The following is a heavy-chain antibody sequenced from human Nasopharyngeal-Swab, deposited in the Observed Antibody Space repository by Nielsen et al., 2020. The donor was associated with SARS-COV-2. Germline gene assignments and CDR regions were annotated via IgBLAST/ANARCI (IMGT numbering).Heavy chain of an antibody. J-gene: IGHJ3*02. V-gene: IGHV3-21*01. Sequence: GESLKISCAASGFTFSSYSMNWVRQAPGKGLEWVSSISSSSSYIYYADSVKDRFTISRDNSKNTLYLQMNSLRAEDTAVYYCANLIFGDAFDIWGQGTMVTVSS. D-gene: IGHD3-3*01. CDR3: ANLIFGDAFDI. CDR1: GFTFSSYS. CDR2: ISSSSSYI.